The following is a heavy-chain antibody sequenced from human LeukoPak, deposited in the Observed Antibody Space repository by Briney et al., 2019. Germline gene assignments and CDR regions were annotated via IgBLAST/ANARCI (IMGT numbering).Heavy chain of an antibody. J-gene: IGHJ4*02. D-gene: IGHD3-10*01. Sequence: GGSLRLSCAASGFTFSSYGMHWVRQAPGKGLEWVAVISYDGSNKYYADSVKGRFTISRDNSKNTLYLQMNSLRAEDTAVYYCARDHGAGDYWGQGTLVTVSS. CDR3: ARDHGAGDY. CDR2: ISYDGSNK. V-gene: IGHV3-30*03. CDR1: GFTFSSYG.